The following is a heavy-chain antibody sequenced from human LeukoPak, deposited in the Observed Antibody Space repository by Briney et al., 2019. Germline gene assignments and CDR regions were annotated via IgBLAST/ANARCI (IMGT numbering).Heavy chain of an antibody. CDR3: ARHNGSYPSGDAFDI. D-gene: IGHD1-26*01. J-gene: IGHJ3*02. Sequence: GGSLRLSCAASGFTFSSYGMHWVRQAPGKGLEWVAVISYDGSNKYYADSVKGRFTISRDNAKNSLYLQMNSLRAEDTAVYYCARHNGSYPSGDAFDIWGQGTTVTVSS. CDR2: ISYDGSNK. CDR1: GFTFSSYG. V-gene: IGHV3-30*12.